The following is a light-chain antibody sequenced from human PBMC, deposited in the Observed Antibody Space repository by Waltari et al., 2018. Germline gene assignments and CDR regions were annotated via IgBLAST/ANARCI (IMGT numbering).Light chain of an antibody. CDR2: AAS. CDR1: QGIRSW. V-gene: IGKV1-12*01. J-gene: IGKJ3*01. Sequence: DIQMTQSPSSVSASVGDRVTITCRASQGIRSWFAWYQQRPGKAPKPLIYAASSLQIGVPSRFSGSGSGTYFTLTISSLQPEDFATYYCQQAHTFPPTFGPGTKVHIQ. CDR3: QQAHTFPPT.